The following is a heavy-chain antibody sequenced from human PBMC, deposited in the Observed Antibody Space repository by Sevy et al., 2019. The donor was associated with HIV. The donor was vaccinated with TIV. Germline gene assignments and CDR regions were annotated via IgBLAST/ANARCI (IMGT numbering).Heavy chain of an antibody. D-gene: IGHD3-10*01. Sequence: GGSLRLSCAASGFTFSSYEMNWVRQAPGEGLEWVSYISSSGSTIYYADSVKGRFTISRDNAKNSLYLQMNSLRAEDTAVYYCARSARGYYGSGSYYSYYYYMDVWGKGTTVTVSS. V-gene: IGHV3-48*03. J-gene: IGHJ6*03. CDR1: GFTFSSYE. CDR3: ARSARGYYGSGSYYSYYYYMDV. CDR2: ISSSGSTI.